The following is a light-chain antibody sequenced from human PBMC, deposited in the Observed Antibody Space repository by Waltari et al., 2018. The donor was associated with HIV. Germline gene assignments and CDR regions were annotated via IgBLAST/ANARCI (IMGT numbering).Light chain of an antibody. CDR3: GTKDDNIILGL. V-gene: IGLV1-51*01. J-gene: IGLJ1*01. CDR1: GSNIGNHY. CDR2: GNN. Sequence: QPVLTQPPSVSASPGQNVTVSCSGSGSNIGNHYVSWSQKFPGKAPRLLSYGNNRRASGTPVRFSASKSGPTATLDITGLHIGDEADYYCGTKDDNIILGLFGTGTWVTVL.